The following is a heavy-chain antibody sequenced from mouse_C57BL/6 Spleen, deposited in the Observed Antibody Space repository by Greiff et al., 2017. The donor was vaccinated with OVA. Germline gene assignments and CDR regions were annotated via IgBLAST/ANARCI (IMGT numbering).Heavy chain of an antibody. CDR1: GFNIKDYY. Sequence: VHVKQSGAELVRPGASVKLSCTASGFNIKDYYMHWVKQRPEQGLEWIGRIDPEDGDTEYAPKFQGKATMTADTSSNTAYLQLSSLTSEDTAVYYCTTRTACGNYAMDYWGQGTSVTVSS. V-gene: IGHV14-1*01. CDR2: IDPEDGDT. J-gene: IGHJ4*01. CDR3: TTRTACGNYAMDY. D-gene: IGHD3-3*01.